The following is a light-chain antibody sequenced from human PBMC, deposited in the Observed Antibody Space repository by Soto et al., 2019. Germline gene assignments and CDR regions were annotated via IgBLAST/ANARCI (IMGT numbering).Light chain of an antibody. V-gene: IGKV3-15*01. CDR2: HVS. CDR3: LQYNKWPRT. Sequence: EIVMTQSPGTLSVSLGERATLSCRASQSVGTKLAWYQQKPGQVLRLLIYHVSTRATGVPAMFSGSGSVTEFTLSISSLQSEDFAVYYCLQYNKWPRTFGQGTKVDIK. CDR1: QSVGTK. J-gene: IGKJ1*01.